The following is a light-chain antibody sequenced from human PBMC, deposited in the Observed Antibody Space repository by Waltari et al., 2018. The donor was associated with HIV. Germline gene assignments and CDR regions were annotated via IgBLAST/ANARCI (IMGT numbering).Light chain of an antibody. CDR1: QNVDSNY. V-gene: IGKV3-20*01. Sequence: EIVLTQSPGTLSLSPGDRATLFCRASQNVDSNYIAWYQHKSGQPPRLLISGASSRATGIPDKLGGSGSGTHFTLTINELAPEDFAMYYCQQYGTSPTFGQGTKVEI. J-gene: IGKJ1*01. CDR2: GAS. CDR3: QQYGTSPT.